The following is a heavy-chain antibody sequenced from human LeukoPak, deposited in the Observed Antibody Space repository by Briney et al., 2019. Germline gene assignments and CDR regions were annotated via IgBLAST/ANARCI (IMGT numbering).Heavy chain of an antibody. D-gene: IGHD6-19*01. Sequence: SETLSLTCAVHGGSFSGHFWSWIRQPPGKGLEWIGEINHSGSIHYNLSLKSRLTISVDTSKNQFSLRLDSVTAADTAVYYSARIYGLGVPGPQGAVDYWGQGALVTVSS. CDR2: INHSGSI. CDR3: ARIYGLGVPGPQGAVDY. J-gene: IGHJ4*02. V-gene: IGHV4-34*01. CDR1: GGSFSGHF.